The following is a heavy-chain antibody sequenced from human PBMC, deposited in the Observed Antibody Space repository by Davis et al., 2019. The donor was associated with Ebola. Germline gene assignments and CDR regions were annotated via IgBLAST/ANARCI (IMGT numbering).Heavy chain of an antibody. CDR3: ARGRNSDWYRWFDP. D-gene: IGHD6-19*01. J-gene: IGHJ5*02. V-gene: IGHV1-8*02. Sequence: AASVKVSCKASGYTFTSYGISWVRQATGQGLEWMGWMNPNSGNTGYAQKFQGRVTMTRNTSISTAYMELGSLRSDDTAVYYCARGRNSDWYRWFDPWGQGTLVTVSS. CDR1: GYTFTSYG. CDR2: MNPNSGNT.